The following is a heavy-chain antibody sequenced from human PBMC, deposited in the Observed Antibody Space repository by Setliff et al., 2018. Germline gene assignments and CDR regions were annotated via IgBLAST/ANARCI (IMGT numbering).Heavy chain of an antibody. CDR1: GGSITTGGYY. CDR2: IYHSGTT. V-gene: IGHV4-31*03. J-gene: IGHJ6*03. Sequence: LTCTVSGGSITTGGYYWSWIRQHPGEGLEWIGYIYHSGTTYYNPSLESRVRLSVDTSNSQFSLKLSSVTAADRAIYFCARYSSPYYYMDVWGTGIAVTGSS. D-gene: IGHD5-18*01. CDR3: ARYSSPYYYMDV.